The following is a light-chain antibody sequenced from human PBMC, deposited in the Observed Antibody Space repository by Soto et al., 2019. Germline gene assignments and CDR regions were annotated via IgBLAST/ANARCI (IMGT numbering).Light chain of an antibody. CDR2: KDS. CDR1: VLAKKY. Sequence: SYELTQPSSVSVSPGQTARITCSGDVLAKKYARWFQQKPGQAPVLVIYKDSERPSGIPERFSGSSSGTTVTLTISGAQVEYEADYYCYSAADNNLVVFGGGTKLPVL. CDR3: YSAADNNLVV. V-gene: IGLV3-27*01. J-gene: IGLJ2*01.